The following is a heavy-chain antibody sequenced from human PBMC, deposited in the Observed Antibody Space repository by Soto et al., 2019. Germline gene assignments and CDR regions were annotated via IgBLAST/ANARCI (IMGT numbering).Heavy chain of an antibody. Sequence: EVQLLESGGGLVQPGGSLRLSCAASGFTFSSYAMSWVRQAPGKGLEWVSAISGSGGSTYYADSVKGRFTISRDNSTHTLYPHMDGLRAEEMAVYYCAIGAYGYCYGYWVSWGQGTLVTVSS. D-gene: IGHD5-18*01. CDR1: GFTFSSYA. CDR3: AIGAYGYCYGYWVS. V-gene: IGHV3-23*01. J-gene: IGHJ5*02. CDR2: ISGSGGST.